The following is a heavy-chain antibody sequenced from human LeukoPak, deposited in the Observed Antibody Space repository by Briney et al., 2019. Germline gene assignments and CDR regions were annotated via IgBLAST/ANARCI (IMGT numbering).Heavy chain of an antibody. CDR3: GRGGSYLSAIDI. CDR2: IYSGGST. D-gene: IGHD1-26*01. V-gene: IGHV3-53*01. J-gene: IGHJ3*02. CDR1: GFTVSSNY. Sequence: AGSLTLSCAASGFTVSSNYMSWVRQAPGKGLEWVAIIYSGGSTFYADSVKGRFTISRDNSKNPLSLQMNTLNAEDTAVYYCGRGGSYLSAIDIWGQGTMVTVSS.